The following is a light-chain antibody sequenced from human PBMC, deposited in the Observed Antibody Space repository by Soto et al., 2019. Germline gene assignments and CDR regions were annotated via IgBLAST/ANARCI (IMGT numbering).Light chain of an antibody. CDR1: SSNIGSNT. CDR3: ATWDDSLNGPG. J-gene: IGLJ2*01. V-gene: IGLV1-44*01. CDR2: SSD. Sequence: QPVLTQPPSASGTPGQRVTISCSGSSSNIGSNTVNWYQQLPGTAPKLLIYSSDQRPSGVPDRFSGSKSGTSASLAISGLQSEDEADYYCATWDDSLNGPGFGGGTKLTVL.